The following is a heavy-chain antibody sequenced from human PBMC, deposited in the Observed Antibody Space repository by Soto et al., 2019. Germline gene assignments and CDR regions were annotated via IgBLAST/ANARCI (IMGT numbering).Heavy chain of an antibody. D-gene: IGHD1-7*01. CDR3: ARGITGTTLDY. V-gene: IGHV1-69*13. J-gene: IGHJ4*02. CDR1: GGTFSSYA. Sequence: SVKVSFKASGGTFSSYAISWVRQATGQGLEWMGGIIPIFGTANYAQKFQGRVTITADESTSTAYMELSSLRSEDTAVYYCARGITGTTLDYWGQGTLVTVSS. CDR2: IIPIFGTA.